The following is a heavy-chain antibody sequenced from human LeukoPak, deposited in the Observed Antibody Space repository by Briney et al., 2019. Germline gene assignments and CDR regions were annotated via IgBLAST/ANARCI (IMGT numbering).Heavy chain of an antibody. CDR1: GGSISSSSYY. D-gene: IGHD3-3*01. Sequence: PSETLSLTCTVSGGSISSSSYYWGWIRQPPGKGLEWIGSIYYSGSTYYNPSLKSRVTISVDTSKNQFSLKLSSVTAADTAVYYCARHLPAGDDFWSGPGDYWGQGTLVTVSS. CDR2: IYYSGST. J-gene: IGHJ4*02. V-gene: IGHV4-39*01. CDR3: ARHLPAGDDFWSGPGDY.